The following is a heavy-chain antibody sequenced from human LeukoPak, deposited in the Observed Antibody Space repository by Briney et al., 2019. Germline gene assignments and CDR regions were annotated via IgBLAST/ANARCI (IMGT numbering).Heavy chain of an antibody. J-gene: IGHJ6*03. CDR2: IWYDGSNK. V-gene: IGHV3-33*06. CDR3: AKDRAEELFSYYMDV. CDR1: GFTFGDYA. Sequence: GGSLRLSCTASGFTFGDYAMSWVRQAPWKGLEWVAVIWYDGSNKYYADSVKGRFTISRDNSKNTLYLQMNSLRAEDTAVYYCAKDRAEELFSYYMDVWGKGTTVTFSS. D-gene: IGHD3-10*01.